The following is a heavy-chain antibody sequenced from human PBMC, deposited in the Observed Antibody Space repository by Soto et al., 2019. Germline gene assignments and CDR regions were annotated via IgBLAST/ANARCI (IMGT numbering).Heavy chain of an antibody. Sequence: GASVKVSCKASGGTFSSYAISWVRQAPGQGLEWMGGIIPIFGTANYAQKFQGAVTITADASTSTAYMELSSLRSEDTAVYYCAKGVHDTAASAFYNWGQEAALTISS. D-gene: IGHD5-18*01. CDR1: GGTFSSYA. CDR3: AKGVHDTAASAFYN. J-gene: IGHJ4*02. V-gene: IGHV1-69*13. CDR2: IIPIFGTA.